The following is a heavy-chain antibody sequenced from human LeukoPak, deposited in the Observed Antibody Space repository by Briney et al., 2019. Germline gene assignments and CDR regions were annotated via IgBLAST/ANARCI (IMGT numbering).Heavy chain of an antibody. J-gene: IGHJ3*02. Sequence: QPSETLSLTCAVYGGSFSGYYWSWIRQPPGKGLEWIGEINHSGSTNYNPSLKSRVTISVDTPKNQFSLKLSSVTAADTAVYYCARGRKITMIVVVLWNAFDIWGQGTMVTVSS. CDR1: GGSFSGYY. CDR2: INHSGST. V-gene: IGHV4-34*01. CDR3: ARGRKITMIVVVLWNAFDI. D-gene: IGHD3-22*01.